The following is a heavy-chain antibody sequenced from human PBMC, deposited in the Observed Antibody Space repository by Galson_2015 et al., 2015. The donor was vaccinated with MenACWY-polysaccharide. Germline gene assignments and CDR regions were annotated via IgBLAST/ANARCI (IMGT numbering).Heavy chain of an antibody. CDR1: GFTFSNYA. CDR3: ARVRYSTGKYQFDY. J-gene: IGHJ4*02. CDR2: IGGSGSNT. V-gene: IGHV3-23*01. Sequence: SLRLSCAASGFTFSNYAMSWARQAPGKGLEWVSTIGGSGSNTHYADSVKGRFTISRDNSKNTLSLQMNSLRAEGTAVYYCARVRYSTGKYQFDYWGQGTLVAVSS. D-gene: IGHD2-2*01.